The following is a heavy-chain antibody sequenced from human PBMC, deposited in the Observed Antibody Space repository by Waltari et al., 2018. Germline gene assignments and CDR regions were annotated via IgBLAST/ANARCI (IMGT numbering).Heavy chain of an antibody. D-gene: IGHD2-21*01. Sequence: QITLNESGPTLVKPTQTLTLTCSFSGFSSTSTEVGVGWVRQSPGKALEWLAVIHWNDDKRYSPSLKSRLTINKDTSKNQVVLTMTNMEPVDTATYYCAHRRLSHGLAYSGQGILVTVSS. CDR1: GFSSTSTEVG. CDR2: IHWNDDK. CDR3: AHRRLSHGLAY. J-gene: IGHJ1*01. V-gene: IGHV2-5*01.